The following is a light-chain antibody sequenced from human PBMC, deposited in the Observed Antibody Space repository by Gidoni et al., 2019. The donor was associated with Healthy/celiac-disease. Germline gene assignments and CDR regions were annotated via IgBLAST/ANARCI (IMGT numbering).Light chain of an antibody. CDR2: KAS. J-gene: IGKJ4*01. V-gene: IGKV1-5*03. CDR1: QSISSW. Sequence: DIQMTQSPSTLSASVGDRVTITCRASQSISSWLAWYQQKPGKAPKLLIYKASSLESGVPSRFSGSGSGTEFTHPISSLQPGDFATYYCQQYNSYPLTFGGGTKVEIK. CDR3: QQYNSYPLT.